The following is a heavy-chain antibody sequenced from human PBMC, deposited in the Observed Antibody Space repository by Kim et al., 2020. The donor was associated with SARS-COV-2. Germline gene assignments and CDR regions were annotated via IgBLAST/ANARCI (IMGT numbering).Heavy chain of an antibody. CDR1: GYTFTSYG. D-gene: IGHD3-9*01. Sequence: ASVKVSCKASGYTFTSYGISWVRQAPGQGLEWMGWISAYNGNTNYAQKLQGRVTMTTDTSTSTAYMELRSLRSDDTAVYYCARYYDILTGPLESNWFDPWGQGTLVTVSS. CDR3: ARYYDILTGPLESNWFDP. CDR2: ISAYNGNT. J-gene: IGHJ5*02. V-gene: IGHV1-18*01.